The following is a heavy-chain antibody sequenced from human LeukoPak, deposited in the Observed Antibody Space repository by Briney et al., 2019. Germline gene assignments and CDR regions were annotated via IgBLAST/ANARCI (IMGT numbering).Heavy chain of an antibody. D-gene: IGHD6-19*01. V-gene: IGHV1-46*01. CDR2: INPSGGST. J-gene: IGHJ4*02. CDR3: ASPGYSSGYPLDY. CDR1: GYTFTSYY. Sequence: ASVKVSCKASGYTFTSYYVHWVRQAPGQGLEWMGTINPSGGSTSYAQKFQGRVTMTRDTSTSTVYMELSSLRSEDTAVYYCASPGYSSGYPLDYWGQGTLVTVSS.